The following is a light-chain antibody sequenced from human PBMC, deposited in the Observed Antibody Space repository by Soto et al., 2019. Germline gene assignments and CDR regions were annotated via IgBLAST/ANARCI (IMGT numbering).Light chain of an antibody. CDR1: SSDVGGYNY. Sequence: QSALTQPASVSGSPGQSITISCTGTSSDVGGYNYVSWYQQHPGKAPKLMIYEVSNRPSGVSNRFSGSKSGNTASLTISGLQAEDEADYYCSSYTSSSTSVFGTWTKLTVL. CDR2: EVS. J-gene: IGLJ1*01. V-gene: IGLV2-14*01. CDR3: SSYTSSSTSV.